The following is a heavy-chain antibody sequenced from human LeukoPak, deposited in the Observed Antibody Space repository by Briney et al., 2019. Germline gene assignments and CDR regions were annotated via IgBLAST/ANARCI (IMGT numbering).Heavy chain of an antibody. Sequence: SETLSLTCAVYGGSFSGYYWSWVRQPPEKGLEWIGEINHSGSTNYNPSLKSRVPISVDTSKNQFSLKLSSVTAADTAVYYCARGMGDSGFSFDYWGQGTLVTVSS. CDR3: ARGMGDSGFSFDY. CDR2: INHSGST. V-gene: IGHV4-34*01. CDR1: GGSFSGYY. D-gene: IGHD5-12*01. J-gene: IGHJ4*02.